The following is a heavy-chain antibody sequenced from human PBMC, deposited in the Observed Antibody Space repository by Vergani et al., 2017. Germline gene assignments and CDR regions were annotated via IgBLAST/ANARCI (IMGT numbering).Heavy chain of an antibody. V-gene: IGHV3-66*01. CDR2: IYSGGST. CDR1: GFTVSSNY. J-gene: IGHJ4*02. Sequence: EVPVVETGGGLVQPGGSLRLSCAASGFTVSSNYMSWVRQVPGKGLEWVSVIYSGGSTYYADSVKGRFIISRDNSKNTLYLQMNSLRAEATDVYYCARSKDPGTFAYWGQGTLVTVSS. CDR3: ARSKDPGTFAY. D-gene: IGHD2-2*01.